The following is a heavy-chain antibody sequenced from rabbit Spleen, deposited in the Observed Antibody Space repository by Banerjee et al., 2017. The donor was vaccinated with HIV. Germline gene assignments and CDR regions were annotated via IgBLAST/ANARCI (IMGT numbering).Heavy chain of an antibody. J-gene: IGHJ4*01. D-gene: IGHD1-1*01. CDR1: GFSFSSYG. Sequence: QSLEESGGGLVKPGGTLTLTCTVSGFSFSSYGVSWVRQAPGKGLEWIGYIDPLFGTTYYANWVNGRFTISSHNAQNTLYLQLNSLTAADTATYFCVRGASSSGYYSLWGPGTLVTVS. V-gene: IGHV1S28*01. CDR3: VRGASSSGYYSL. CDR2: IDPLFGTT.